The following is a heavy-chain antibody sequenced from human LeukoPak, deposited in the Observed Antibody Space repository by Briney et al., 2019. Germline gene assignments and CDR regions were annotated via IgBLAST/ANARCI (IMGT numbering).Heavy chain of an antibody. J-gene: IGHJ4*02. D-gene: IGHD5-12*01. V-gene: IGHV4-30-4*01. CDR2: IYYSGST. CDR3: ARVYSGYDWYYFDY. CDR1: GGSISSGDYY. Sequence: SQTLSLTCTVSGGSISSGDYYWSWIRQPPGKGLEWIGYIYYSGSTYYNPSLRSRVTISVDTSKNQFSLKLSSVTAADTAVYYCARVYSGYDWYYFDYWGQGTLVTVSS.